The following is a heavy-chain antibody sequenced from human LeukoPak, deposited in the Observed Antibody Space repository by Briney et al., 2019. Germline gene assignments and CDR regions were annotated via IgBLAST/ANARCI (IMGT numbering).Heavy chain of an antibody. Sequence: PSETLSLTCTVSGGSISSSSYYWGWIRQPPGKGLEWIGSIYYSGSIYYNPSLMSRVTISVDTSKNQFFLKLSSVTAADTAVYYCARQGDYGNYVRYWGQGTLVTVSS. CDR2: IYYSGSI. CDR3: ARQGDYGNYVRY. D-gene: IGHD4-11*01. CDR1: GGSISSSSYY. V-gene: IGHV4-39*01. J-gene: IGHJ4*02.